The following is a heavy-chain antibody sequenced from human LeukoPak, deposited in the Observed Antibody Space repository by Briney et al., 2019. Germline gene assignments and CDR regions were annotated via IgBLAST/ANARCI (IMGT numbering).Heavy chain of an antibody. D-gene: IGHD3-10*01. J-gene: IGHJ6*03. CDR3: ARAVEGLGELFYYMDV. V-gene: IGHV1-18*01. CDR2: ISAYNGNT. CDR1: GYTCTSYG. Sequence: ASVKVSCKASGYTCTSYGISWVRQAPGQGLEWMGWISAYNGNTNYAQKLQGRVTMTTDTSTSTAYMELRSLRSDDKAVYYCARAVEGLGELFYYMDVLGEGTTVTVSS.